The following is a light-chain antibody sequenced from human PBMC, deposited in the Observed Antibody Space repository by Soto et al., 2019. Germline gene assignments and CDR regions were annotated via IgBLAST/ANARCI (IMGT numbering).Light chain of an antibody. J-gene: IGKJ1*01. Sequence: DIQMTQSPSILSASVGDRVTITCRASQSISSWLAWYQQKPGKAPKLLIYDASSLESGVPSRFSGIGSGTEFTLTITSLQPDDFATYYSQQYDSYAWTSGQGTKVEIK. CDR2: DAS. CDR3: QQYDSYAWT. CDR1: QSISSW. V-gene: IGKV1-5*01.